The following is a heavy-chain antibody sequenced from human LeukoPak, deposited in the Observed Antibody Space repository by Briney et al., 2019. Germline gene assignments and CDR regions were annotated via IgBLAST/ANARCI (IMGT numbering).Heavy chain of an antibody. D-gene: IGHD5-18*01. CDR1: GGSISSYY. CDR3: ARVVQLWPDY. Sequence: PSETLSLTCTVSGGSISSYYWSWIRQPPGKGLEWIGYIYHSGSTYYNPSLKRRVTISVDRSKNQFSLKLSSVTAADTAVYYCARVVQLWPDYWGQGTLVTVSS. CDR2: IYHSGST. J-gene: IGHJ4*02. V-gene: IGHV4-59*12.